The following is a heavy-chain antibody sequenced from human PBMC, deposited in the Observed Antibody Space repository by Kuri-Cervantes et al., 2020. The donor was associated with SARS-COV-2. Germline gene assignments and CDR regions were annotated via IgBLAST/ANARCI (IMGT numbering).Heavy chain of an antibody. D-gene: IGHD5-24*01. V-gene: IGHV1-18*01. CDR3: ARDSEMAIIIPSDY. J-gene: IGHJ4*02. CDR2: ISAYNGNT. Sequence: ASVKVSCKASGYTFTSYGISWVRQAPGQGLERMGWISAYNGNTNYAQKPQGRVTMTTDTSTSTAYMELSSLRSEDTAVYFCARDSEMAIIIPSDYWGQGTLVTVSS. CDR1: GYTFTSYG.